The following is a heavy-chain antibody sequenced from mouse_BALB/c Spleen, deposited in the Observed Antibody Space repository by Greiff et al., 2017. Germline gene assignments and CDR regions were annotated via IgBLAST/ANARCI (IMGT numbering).Heavy chain of an antibody. D-gene: IGHD3-1*01. Sequence: EVQRVESGPGLVKPSQSLSLTCTVTGYSITSDYAWNWIRQFPGNKLEWMGYISYSGSTSYNPSLKSRISITRDTSKNQFFLQLNSVTTEDTATYYCARSGGYAMDYWGQGTSVTVSS. J-gene: IGHJ4*01. CDR1: GYSITSDYA. V-gene: IGHV3-2*02. CDR3: ARSGGYAMDY. CDR2: ISYSGST.